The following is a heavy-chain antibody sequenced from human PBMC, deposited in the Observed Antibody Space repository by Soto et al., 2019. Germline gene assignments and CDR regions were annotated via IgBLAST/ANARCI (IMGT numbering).Heavy chain of an antibody. CDR2: IIPIFGTA. CDR1: GGTFSSYA. V-gene: IGHV1-69*06. Sequence: QVQLVQSGAEVKKPGSSVKVSWKASGGTFSSYAISWVRQAPGQGLEWMGGIIPIFGTANYAQKFQGRVTITADKSTSTAYMELSSLRSEDTAVYYCARVGGFTIFGMVSSYGMDVWGQGTTVTVSS. J-gene: IGHJ6*02. CDR3: ARVGGFTIFGMVSSYGMDV. D-gene: IGHD3-3*01.